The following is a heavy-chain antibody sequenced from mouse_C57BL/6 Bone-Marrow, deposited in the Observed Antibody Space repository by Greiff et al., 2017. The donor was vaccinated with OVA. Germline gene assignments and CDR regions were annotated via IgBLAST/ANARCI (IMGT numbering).Heavy chain of an antibody. V-gene: IGHV1-69*01. CDR3: ARGPYYGSAY. J-gene: IGHJ3*01. CDR1: GYTFTSYW. D-gene: IGHD1-1*01. CDR2: IDPSDSYT. Sequence: QVQLQQPGAELVMPGASVKLSCKASGYTFTSYWMHWVKQRPGQGLEWIGEIDPSDSYTNYNQKFKGKSTLTVDKSSSTAYMQLSSLTSEDSAVYYCARGPYYGSAYWGQGTLVTVSA.